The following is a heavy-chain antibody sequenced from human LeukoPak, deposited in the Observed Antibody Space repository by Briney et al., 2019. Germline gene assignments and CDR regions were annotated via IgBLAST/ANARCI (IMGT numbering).Heavy chain of an antibody. J-gene: IGHJ4*02. D-gene: IGHD1-14*01. CDR1: GFTFSSYG. CDR3: ASRPGVDFDY. V-gene: IGHV3-23*01. Sequence: GGSLRLSCAASGFTFSSYGMSWVRQAPGKGPEWVSAISGSGGSTYYANSVKGRFTVSRDNSKTTLYLQMNSLRAEDTAIYYCASRPGVDFDYWGQGTLVTVSS. CDR2: ISGSGGST.